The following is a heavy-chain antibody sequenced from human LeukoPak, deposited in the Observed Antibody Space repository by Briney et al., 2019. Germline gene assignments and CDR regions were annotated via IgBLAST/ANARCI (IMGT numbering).Heavy chain of an antibody. CDR2: INPNSGGT. J-gene: IGHJ6*04. V-gene: IGHV1-2*04. CDR1: GYTFTGYY. D-gene: IGHD6-19*01. Sequence: ASVKVSCKASGYTFTGYYMDWVRQAPGQGLEWMGWINPNSGGTNYAQKFQGWVTMTRDTSISTAYMELSRLRSDDTAVYYCARSFGGYSSGWYLDYYGMDVWGKGTTVTVSS. CDR3: ARSFGGYSSGWYLDYYGMDV.